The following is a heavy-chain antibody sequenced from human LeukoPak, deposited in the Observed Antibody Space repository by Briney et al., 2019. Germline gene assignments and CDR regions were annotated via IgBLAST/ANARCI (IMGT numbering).Heavy chain of an antibody. CDR1: GYTFTSYY. J-gene: IGHJ6*02. CDR2: INPSGGST. CDR3: ARERTHITMIVVVANYYYGMDV. V-gene: IGHV1-46*01. Sequence: ASVKVSCKASGYTFTSYYMHWVRQAPGQGPEWMGIINPSGGSTSYAQKFQGRVTMTRDTSTSTVYMELSSLRSEDTAVYYCARERTHITMIVVVANYYYGMDVWGQGTTVTVSS. D-gene: IGHD3-22*01.